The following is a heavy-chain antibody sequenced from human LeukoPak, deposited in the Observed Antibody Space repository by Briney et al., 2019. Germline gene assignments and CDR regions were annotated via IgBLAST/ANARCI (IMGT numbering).Heavy chain of an antibody. Sequence: PSETLSLTCAVYGGSFSGYYWSWIRQPPGKGLEWIGEINHSGSTNYNPSLKSRVTISVDTSKNQFSLKLSSVTAADTAVYYCARYYDFWSGTTPRGYFDYWGQGTLVTVSS. J-gene: IGHJ4*02. V-gene: IGHV4-34*01. CDR1: GGSFSGYY. CDR2: INHSGST. D-gene: IGHD3-3*01. CDR3: ARYYDFWSGTTPRGYFDY.